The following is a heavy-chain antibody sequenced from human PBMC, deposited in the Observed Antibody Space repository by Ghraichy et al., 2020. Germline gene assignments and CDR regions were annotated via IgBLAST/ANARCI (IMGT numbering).Heavy chain of an antibody. CDR2: IRQDGSEK. J-gene: IGHJ4*02. D-gene: IGHD2-21*02. V-gene: IGHV3-7*03. CDR3: VGGDHADY. CDR1: GFTFSSYW. Sequence: GGSLRLSCVASGFTFSSYWMTWVRRAPGKRLEWVANIRQDGSEKYYADSVKGRFTISRDNAKSSLYLQMNSLRADDTAVYYCVGGDHADYWGQGTLVTVSS.